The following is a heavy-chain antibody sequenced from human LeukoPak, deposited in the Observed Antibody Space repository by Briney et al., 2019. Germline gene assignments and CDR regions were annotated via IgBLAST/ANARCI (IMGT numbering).Heavy chain of an antibody. V-gene: IGHV1-2*06. CDR2: INPNSGGT. CDR3: ARVGGTMIEAPYYNYIDV. CDR1: GYTFTGYY. D-gene: IGHD3-22*01. J-gene: IGHJ6*03. Sequence: ASVKVSCKASGYTFTGYYIHWVRQAPGQGLEWMGRINPNSGGTNYAQKFHGRVTTTRDTSISTDYMELSRLRSDDTAVYYCARVGGTMIEAPYYNYIDVWGKGTTVTVSS.